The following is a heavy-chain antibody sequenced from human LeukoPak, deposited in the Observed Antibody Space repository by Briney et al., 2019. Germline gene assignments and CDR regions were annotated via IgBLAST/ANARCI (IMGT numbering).Heavy chain of an antibody. CDR3: ARTRSIAVAGFDY. J-gene: IGHJ4*02. CDR2: IIPIFGTA. V-gene: IGHV1-69*06. CDR1: GGTFSSYA. D-gene: IGHD6-19*01. Sequence: SVKVSCKASGGTFSSYAISWVRQAPGQGLEWMGGIIPIFGTANYAQKFQGRVTITADKSTSTAYMELSSLRSEDTAVYYCARTRSIAVAGFDYWGQGTLVTVSS.